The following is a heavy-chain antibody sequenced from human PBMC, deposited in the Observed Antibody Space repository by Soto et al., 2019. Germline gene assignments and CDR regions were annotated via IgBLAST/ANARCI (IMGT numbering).Heavy chain of an antibody. J-gene: IGHJ3*02. CDR1: GYTFTSYD. CDR3: ARERSSGAFEI. Sequence: QVQLVQSGAEVKKPGASVKVSCKTSGYTFTSYDINWVRQATGQGLEWMGRMNPNSGNTAYAQKYQXRVTMTRNTSISTAYMELSSLRSEDTAVYYCARERSSGAFEIWGQGTMVTVSS. D-gene: IGHD1-26*01. V-gene: IGHV1-8*01. CDR2: MNPNSGNT.